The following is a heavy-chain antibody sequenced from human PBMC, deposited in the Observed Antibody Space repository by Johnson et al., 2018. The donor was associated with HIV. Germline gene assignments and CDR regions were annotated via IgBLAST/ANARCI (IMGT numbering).Heavy chain of an antibody. CDR1: GFSVSSKY. Sequence: VQLVESGGGLVQPGGSLRLSCAASGFSVSSKYMSWVRQAPGKGLEWVSLIYRGGSTYYADSVKGRFTISRDNSKNTLYLQMNSLRAEDTAVYYCARERDTDMAGDAFDIWGQGTMVTVSS. CDR3: ARERDTDMAGDAFDI. J-gene: IGHJ3*02. D-gene: IGHD5-18*01. V-gene: IGHV3-66*01. CDR2: IYRGGST.